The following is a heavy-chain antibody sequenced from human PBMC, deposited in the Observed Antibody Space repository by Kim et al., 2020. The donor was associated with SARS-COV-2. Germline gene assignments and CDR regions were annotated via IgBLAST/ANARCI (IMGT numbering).Heavy chain of an antibody. J-gene: IGHJ5*02. D-gene: IGHD6-19*01. CDR3: ARERRGQWLGWFDP. Sequence: AVSVKSRITINPDTSKNQFSLQLNAVTPEDTAVYYCARERRGQWLGWFDPWGQGTLVTVSS. V-gene: IGHV6-1*01.